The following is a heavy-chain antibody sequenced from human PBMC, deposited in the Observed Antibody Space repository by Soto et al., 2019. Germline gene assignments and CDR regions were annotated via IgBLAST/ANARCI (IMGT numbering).Heavy chain of an antibody. Sequence: ASVKVSCKASGYTFTGYFIHWVREVPGQGLEYMGWINPNTGGTDYAQKFQGRVTMTRDTSISTVFMEIKRLTSDDTAVYYCARVASLAARDWFDPWGQGTLVTVSS. V-gene: IGHV1-2*02. J-gene: IGHJ5*02. D-gene: IGHD3-16*01. CDR2: INPNTGGT. CDR1: GYTFTGYF. CDR3: ARVASLAARDWFDP.